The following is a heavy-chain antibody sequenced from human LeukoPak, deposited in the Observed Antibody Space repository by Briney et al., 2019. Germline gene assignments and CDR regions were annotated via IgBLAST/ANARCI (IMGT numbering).Heavy chain of an antibody. Sequence: GASVKVSCKASGGTFSSYAISWVRQAPGQGLEWMGRIIPIFGTANYAQKFQGRVTITTDKSTSTAYMELSSLRSEDTAVYYCARDRGMATIKPFDYWGQGTLVTVSS. CDR2: IIPIFGTA. D-gene: IGHD5-24*01. CDR1: GGTFSSYA. V-gene: IGHV1-69*05. J-gene: IGHJ4*02. CDR3: ARDRGMATIKPFDY.